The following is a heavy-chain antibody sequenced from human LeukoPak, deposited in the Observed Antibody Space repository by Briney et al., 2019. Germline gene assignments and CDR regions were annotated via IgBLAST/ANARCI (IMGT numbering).Heavy chain of an antibody. CDR3: ARGNGYNSAPLGY. CDR1: GGSFSGYY. Sequence: SETLSLTCAVYGGSFSGYYWSWIRQPPGKGLEWIGEINHSGSTNYNPSLTIRVTISVDTSKNQFSLKLSSVTAADTAVYYCARGNGYNSAPLGYWGQGTLVTVSP. J-gene: IGHJ4*02. D-gene: IGHD5-24*01. CDR2: INHSGST. V-gene: IGHV4-34*01.